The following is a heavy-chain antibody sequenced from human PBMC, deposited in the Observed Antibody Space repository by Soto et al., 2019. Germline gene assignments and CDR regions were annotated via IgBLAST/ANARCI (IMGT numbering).Heavy chain of an antibody. CDR1: GGSISSSGSY. Sequence: QVQLQESGPGLVKPSQTLSLTCTVSGGSISSSGSYWTWIRQHPGKGLEWIGYISYSGSTVYNPSLESRVTISVDTAKNQFSLNLSSVTAADTAVYYWARAAANIDYWGQGTLVTVSS. V-gene: IGHV4-31*03. J-gene: IGHJ4*02. CDR2: ISYSGST. D-gene: IGHD2-2*01. CDR3: ARAAANIDY.